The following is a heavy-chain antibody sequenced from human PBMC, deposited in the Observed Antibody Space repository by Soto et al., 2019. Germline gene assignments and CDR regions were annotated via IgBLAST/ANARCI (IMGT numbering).Heavy chain of an antibody. CDR3: ARDQIGYGRFDY. V-gene: IGHV3-23*01. J-gene: IGHJ4*02. D-gene: IGHD5-18*01. CDR2: INGGGIT. CDR1: GFTFNNYA. Sequence: GGSPRLSCAASGFTFNNYALNWVRQTPGKGLEWVSAINGGGITFYTDSVKGRFTISRDNSKNTVSLQMSSLRAEDTAVYYCARDQIGYGRFDYWGQGAQVTVSS.